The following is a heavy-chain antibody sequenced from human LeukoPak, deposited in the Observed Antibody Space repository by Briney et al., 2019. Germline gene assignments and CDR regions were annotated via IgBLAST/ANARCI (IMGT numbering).Heavy chain of an antibody. Sequence: SETLSLTCTVSGDSISPYYWSWIRQPPGKGLEWFGHIFYNGNTNYNPSLKSRITLSLDTYKNQFSLKLSSVTAADTAVYYGAGVRLSGEIDYWGQGTLVTVSS. D-gene: IGHD4-17*01. V-gene: IGHV4-59*01. J-gene: IGHJ4*02. CDR3: AGVRLSGEIDY. CDR2: IFYNGNT. CDR1: GDSISPYY.